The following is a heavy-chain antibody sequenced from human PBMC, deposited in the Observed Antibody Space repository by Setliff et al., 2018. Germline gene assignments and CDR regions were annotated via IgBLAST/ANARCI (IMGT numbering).Heavy chain of an antibody. Sequence: GGSLRLSCAASGFTFSSYAMSWVRQAPGKGLEWVSSISGSGSSAYYADSVKGRFTISRDNPKNTLFLQMNSLRAGDTAVYYCAKDRNGYSSGWTLFDYWGQGTLVTVSS. V-gene: IGHV3-23*01. CDR1: GFTFSSYA. CDR2: ISGSGSSA. D-gene: IGHD6-19*01. J-gene: IGHJ4*02. CDR3: AKDRNGYSSGWTLFDY.